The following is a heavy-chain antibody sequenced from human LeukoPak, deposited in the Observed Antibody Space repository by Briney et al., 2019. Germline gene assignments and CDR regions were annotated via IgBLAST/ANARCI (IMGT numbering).Heavy chain of an antibody. D-gene: IGHD1-26*01. CDR1: GFTFSSYS. Sequence: GGSERLSCAASGFTFSSYSMNCVRQAPGKGLEWVSYISSSGSTIYYADSVKGRFTISRDNAKNSLYLQMNSLRAEDTAVYYCARALGATNYFDYWGQGTLVTVSS. CDR2: ISSSGSTI. J-gene: IGHJ4*02. V-gene: IGHV3-48*01. CDR3: ARALGATNYFDY.